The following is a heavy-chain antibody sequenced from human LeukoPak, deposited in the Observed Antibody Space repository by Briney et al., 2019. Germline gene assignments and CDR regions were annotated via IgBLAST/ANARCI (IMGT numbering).Heavy chain of an antibody. CDR2: MNPNSGNT. CDR3: ARGQYYYDSSGYYSRDYFDY. D-gene: IGHD3-22*01. J-gene: IGHJ4*02. V-gene: IGHV1-8*01. Sequence: ASVKVSCKASGYTFTSYDINWVQQATGQGLEWMGWMNPNSGNTGYAQKFQGRVTITRDTSASTAYMELSSLRSEDTAVYYCARGQYYYDSSGYYSRDYFDYWGQGTLVTVSS. CDR1: GYTFTSYD.